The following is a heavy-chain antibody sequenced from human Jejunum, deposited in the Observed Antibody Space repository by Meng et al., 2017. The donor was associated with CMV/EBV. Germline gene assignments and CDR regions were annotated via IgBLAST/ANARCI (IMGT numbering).Heavy chain of an antibody. V-gene: IGHV1-69*04. CDR1: GGSVNNYA. D-gene: IGHD1-26*01. Sequence: HVQLMPSGAEVKEAGSSMKVSCKSSGGSVNNYAFNWVRQAPGQGLEWMGGIIRILGIANYAQKSQGRVTITADKSTSAAYMELSSLRSEDTAVYYCARVEVGITSGDYWGQGTLVTVSS. CDR2: IIRILGIA. J-gene: IGHJ4*02. CDR3: ARVEVGITSGDY.